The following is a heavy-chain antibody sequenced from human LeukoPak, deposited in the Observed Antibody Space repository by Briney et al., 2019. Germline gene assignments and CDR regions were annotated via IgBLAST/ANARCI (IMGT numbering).Heavy chain of an antibody. CDR2: VIPIFGTA. Sequence: SLKVSPQASGGTLSTYSISWGRQGPGPRREWVGGVIPIFGTANYAQKFQGRVTITADESTSTAYMELSSLRSEDTAVYYCARGSWATIFGVVIPSYYFDYWGQGTLVTVSS. CDR3: ARGSWATIFGVVIPSYYFDY. J-gene: IGHJ4*02. V-gene: IGHV1-69*13. D-gene: IGHD3-3*01. CDR1: GGTLSTYS.